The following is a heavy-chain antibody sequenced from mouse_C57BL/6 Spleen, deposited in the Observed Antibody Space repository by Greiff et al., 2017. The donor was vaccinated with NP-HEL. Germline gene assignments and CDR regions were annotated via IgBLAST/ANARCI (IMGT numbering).Heavy chain of an antibody. CDR2: IHPNSGST. V-gene: IGHV1-64*01. D-gene: IGHD1-1*01. CDR1: GYTFTSYW. J-gene: IGHJ2*01. CDR3: ARSPVNTTVVGY. Sequence: QVQLQQPGAELVKPGASVKLSCKASGYTFTSYWMHWVKQRPGQGLEWIGMIHPNSGSTNYNEKFKSKATLTVDKSSSTAYMQLSSLTSEDSAVYYCARSPVNTTVVGYWGQGTTLTVAS.